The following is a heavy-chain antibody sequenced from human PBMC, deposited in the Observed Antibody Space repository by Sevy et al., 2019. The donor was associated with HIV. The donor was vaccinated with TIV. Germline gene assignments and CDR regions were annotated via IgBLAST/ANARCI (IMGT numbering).Heavy chain of an antibody. Sequence: GGSLRLSCAASGFTFSSYAMHWVRQAPGKGLEWVAVISYDGSNKYYADSVKGRFTISRDNSKNTLYLQMNSLGPEDTAVYYCASESVILAGYPGSFDYWGQGTLVTVSS. J-gene: IGHJ4*02. V-gene: IGHV3-30-3*01. CDR1: GFTFSSYA. D-gene: IGHD3-9*01. CDR3: ASESVILAGYPGSFDY. CDR2: ISYDGSNK.